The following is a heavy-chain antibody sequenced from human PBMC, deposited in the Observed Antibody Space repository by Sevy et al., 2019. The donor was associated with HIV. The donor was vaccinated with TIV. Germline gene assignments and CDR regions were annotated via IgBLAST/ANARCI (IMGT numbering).Heavy chain of an antibody. Sequence: GGSLRLSCAASGFTFSSYDMHWVRQATGKGLEWVSAIGTAGDTYYPGSVKGRFTISREHAKNSLYLQMNSLRAGDTAVYYCARAFRHDYYDSSGYDYWGQGTLVTVSS. CDR1: GFTFSSYD. V-gene: IGHV3-13*01. CDR3: ARAFRHDYYDSSGYDY. CDR2: IGTAGDT. D-gene: IGHD3-22*01. J-gene: IGHJ4*02.